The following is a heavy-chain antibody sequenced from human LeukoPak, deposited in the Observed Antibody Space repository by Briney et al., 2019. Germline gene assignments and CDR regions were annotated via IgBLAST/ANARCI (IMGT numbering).Heavy chain of an antibody. CDR2: ISPYNGDT. Sequence: GASVKVSCKASGYTCTSYGISWVRQAPGQGLEWMGWISPYNGDTHYAQKVQGRVTMTTDTSTKTAYMQLRSLRSDDTAVYYCARVSVDTAMVNQFDYWGQGTLVTVSS. V-gene: IGHV1-18*01. CDR3: ARVSVDTAMVNQFDY. J-gene: IGHJ4*02. D-gene: IGHD5-18*01. CDR1: GYTCTSYG.